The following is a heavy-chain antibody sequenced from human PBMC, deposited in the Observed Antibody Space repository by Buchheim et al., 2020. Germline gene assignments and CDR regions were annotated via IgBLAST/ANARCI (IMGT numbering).Heavy chain of an antibody. J-gene: IGHJ4*02. Sequence: QVQLQESGPGLVKPSETLSLTCTVSGGSISSYYWSWIRQPPGKGLEWIGYIYYSGSTNYNPSLKSRVTISVDTSKNQFSLKLSSVTAADTAVYYCARLSPRVYYFDYWGQGTL. CDR2: IYYSGST. CDR1: GGSISSYY. D-gene: IGHD2-8*01. CDR3: ARLSPRVYYFDY. V-gene: IGHV4-59*01.